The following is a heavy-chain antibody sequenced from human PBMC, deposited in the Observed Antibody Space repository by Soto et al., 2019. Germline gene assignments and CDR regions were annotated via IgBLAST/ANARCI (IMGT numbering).Heavy chain of an antibody. Sequence: GESLKISCKGSGYSFTSDWVAWVRQMPGKGLEWMGIIYPGDSDTRYIPSFQGQVTISADKSINTAYLQWSSLKASDTARYFCATWYSRGLYCLDYWGQGTLVAASS. CDR1: GYSFTSDW. J-gene: IGHJ4*02. V-gene: IGHV5-51*01. D-gene: IGHD6-19*01. CDR3: ATWYSRGLYCLDY. CDR2: IYPGDSDT.